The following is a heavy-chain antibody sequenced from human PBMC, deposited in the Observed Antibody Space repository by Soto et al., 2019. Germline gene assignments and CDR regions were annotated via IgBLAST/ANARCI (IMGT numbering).Heavy chain of an antibody. CDR2: IIPIFGTA. J-gene: IGHJ4*02. V-gene: IGHV1-69*12. CDR3: ARGRGYSYGSPFDY. Sequence: QVQLVQSGAGVKKPGSSVKVSCKASGGTFSSYAISWVRQAPGQGLEWMGGIIPIFGTANYAQKFQGRVTIPADESTSTAYMELSSLRSEDTAVYYCARGRGYSYGSPFDYWGLGTLFTVSS. CDR1: GGTFSSYA. D-gene: IGHD5-18*01.